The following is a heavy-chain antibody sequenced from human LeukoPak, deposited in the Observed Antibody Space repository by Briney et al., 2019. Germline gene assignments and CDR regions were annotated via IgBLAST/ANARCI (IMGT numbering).Heavy chain of an antibody. D-gene: IGHD3-22*01. J-gene: IGHJ4*02. Sequence: KSGGSLRLSCAASGFTFSSYSMNWVRQAPGKGLEWVSSISSSSSYIYYADSVKGRFTISRDNAKNSLYLQMNSLRAEDTAVYYCARDPGYYYDSSGSSRDYWGQGTLVTVSS. CDR2: ISSSSSYI. V-gene: IGHV3-21*01. CDR3: ARDPGYYYDSSGSSRDY. CDR1: GFTFSSYS.